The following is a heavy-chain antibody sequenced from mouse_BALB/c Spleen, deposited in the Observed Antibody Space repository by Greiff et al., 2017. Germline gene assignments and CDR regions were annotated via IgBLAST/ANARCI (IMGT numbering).Heavy chain of an antibody. J-gene: IGHJ2*01. CDR1: GYTFTSYW. CDR3: ARSGGQLGPDY. V-gene: IGHV1-87*01. Sequence: VQRVESGAELARPGASVKLSCKASGYTFTSYWMQWVKQRPGQGLEWIGAIYPGDGDTRYTQKFKGKATLTADKSSSTAYMQLSSLASEDSAVYYCARSGGQLGPDYWGQGTTLTVSA. D-gene: IGHD3-2*01. CDR2: IYPGDGDT.